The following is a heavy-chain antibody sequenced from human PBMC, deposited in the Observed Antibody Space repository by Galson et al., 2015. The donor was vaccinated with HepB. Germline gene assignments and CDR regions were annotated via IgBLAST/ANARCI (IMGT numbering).Heavy chain of an antibody. D-gene: IGHD4-17*01. CDR2: ISSSSSYI. V-gene: IGHV3-21*01. Sequence: SLRLSCAASGFTFSSYSMNWVRQAPGKGLEWVSSISSSSSYIYYADSVKGRFTISRDNAKNSLYLQMNSLRAEDTAVYYCARGQSTVTTKNYYYYYGMDVWGQGTTVTVSS. CDR1: GFTFSSYS. J-gene: IGHJ6*02. CDR3: ARGQSTVTTKNYYYYYGMDV.